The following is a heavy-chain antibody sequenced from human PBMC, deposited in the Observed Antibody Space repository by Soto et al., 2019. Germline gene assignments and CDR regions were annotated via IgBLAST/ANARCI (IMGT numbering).Heavy chain of an antibody. CDR1: GGSFSGYY. Sequence: SETLSLTCAVYGGSFSGYYWSWIRQPPGKGLEWIGEINHSGSTNYNPSLKGRVTISVDTSKNQFSLKLSSVTAADTAVYYCARGGYCSSTSCSLYFDYWGQGTLVTVSS. CDR3: ARGGYCSSTSCSLYFDY. J-gene: IGHJ4*02. V-gene: IGHV4-34*01. CDR2: INHSGST. D-gene: IGHD2-2*01.